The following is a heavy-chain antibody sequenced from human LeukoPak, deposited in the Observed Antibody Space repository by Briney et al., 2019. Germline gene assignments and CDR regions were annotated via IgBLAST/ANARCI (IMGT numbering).Heavy chain of an antibody. V-gene: IGHV3-48*01. D-gene: IGHD3-22*01. CDR1: GFTFSSYS. Sequence: PGGSLRLSCAASGFTFSSYSMNWVRQAPGKGLEWVSYISSSSSTIYYADSVKGRFTISRDNAKNSLYLQMNSLRAEDTAVYYCARGTHYYDSSGYYYGDYWGKGTLVTVSS. CDR2: ISSSSSTI. J-gene: IGHJ4*02. CDR3: ARGTHYYDSSGYYYGDY.